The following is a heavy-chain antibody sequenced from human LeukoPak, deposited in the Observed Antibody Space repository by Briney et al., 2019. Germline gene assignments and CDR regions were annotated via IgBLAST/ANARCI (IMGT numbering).Heavy chain of an antibody. CDR1: GFTFSSYW. J-gene: IGHJ4*02. CDR2: IKQDGSEK. V-gene: IGHV3-7*01. CDR3: ARVEYAIFHYFDY. Sequence: PGGSLRLSCAASGFTFSSYWMSWVRQAPGKGLEWVANIKQDGSEKYYVDSVKGRFTISRDNAKNSLYLQMNSLRAEDTAVYYCARVEYAIFHYFDYWGQGTLVTVSS. D-gene: IGHD2-8*01.